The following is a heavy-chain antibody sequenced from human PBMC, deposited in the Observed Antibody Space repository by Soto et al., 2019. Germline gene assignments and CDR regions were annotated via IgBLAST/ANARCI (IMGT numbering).Heavy chain of an antibody. V-gene: IGHV4-31*03. CDR2: IYYSGST. CDR1: GGSISSGGYY. CDR3: ARELLWFGELGYGMDV. D-gene: IGHD3-10*01. J-gene: IGHJ6*02. Sequence: PSETLSLTCTVSGGSISSGGYYWSWIRQHPGKGLEWIGYIYYSGSTYYNPSLKSRVTISVDTSKNQFSLKLSSVTAADTAVYYCARELLWFGELGYGMDVWGQGTTVTVSS.